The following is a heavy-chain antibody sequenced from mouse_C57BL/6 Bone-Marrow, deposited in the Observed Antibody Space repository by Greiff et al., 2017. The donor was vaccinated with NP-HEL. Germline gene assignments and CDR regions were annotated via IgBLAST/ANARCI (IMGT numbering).Heavy chain of an antibody. Sequence: EVQLQESGGGLVQPKGSLKLSCAASGFSFNTYAMNWVRQAPGKGLEWVARIRSKSNNYATYYADSVKDRFNISRDDSESMLYLQMNNLKTEDTAMYYCVRQRGYFDVWGTGTTVTVSS. J-gene: IGHJ1*03. CDR2: IRSKSNNYAT. CDR3: VRQRGYFDV. V-gene: IGHV10-1*01. CDR1: GFSFNTYA.